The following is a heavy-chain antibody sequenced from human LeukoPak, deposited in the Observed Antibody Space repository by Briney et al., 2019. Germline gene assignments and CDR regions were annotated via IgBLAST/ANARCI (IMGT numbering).Heavy chain of an antibody. D-gene: IGHD2-2*02. CDR3: ATVQCRTSCYTFDY. V-gene: IGHV1-24*01. CDR1: GYTLTELS. CDR2: FDPEDGET. Sequence: ASVTVSCKVSGYTLTELSMHWVRQAPGKGLEWMGGFDPEDGETIYAQKFQGRVTMTEDTSTDTAYMELSSLRSEDTAVYYCATVQCRTSCYTFDYWGQGTLVTVSS. J-gene: IGHJ4*02.